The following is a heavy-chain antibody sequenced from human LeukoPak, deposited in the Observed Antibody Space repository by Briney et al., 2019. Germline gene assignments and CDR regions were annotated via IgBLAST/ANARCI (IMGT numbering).Heavy chain of an antibody. J-gene: IGHJ4*02. CDR3: AREDDYGDPIDY. D-gene: IGHD4-17*01. CDR1: GYTFTDYY. Sequence: ASVKVSCKASGYTFTDYYMHWVRQAPGQGLEWMGWINPNSGGTNYAQKLQGRVTMTTDTSTSTAYMELRSLRSDDTAVYYCAREDDYGDPIDYWGQGTLVTVSS. V-gene: IGHV1-2*02. CDR2: INPNSGGT.